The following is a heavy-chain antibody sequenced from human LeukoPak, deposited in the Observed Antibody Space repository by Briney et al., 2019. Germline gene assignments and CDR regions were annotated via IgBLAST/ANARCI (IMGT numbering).Heavy chain of an antibody. CDR1: GFTFSTYW. CDR3: AKAGYSSGWTRYYGMDV. D-gene: IGHD6-19*01. J-gene: IGHJ6*02. Sequence: GGSLRLSCAASGFTFSTYWLTWVRQPPGKGLEGGALISYDGTDKYHVDSVKGRFTISRDNSNNTLYLQMNSLRPDDTAVYYCAKAGYSSGWTRYYGMDVWGQGTTVAVSS. V-gene: IGHV3-30*18. CDR2: ISYDGTDK.